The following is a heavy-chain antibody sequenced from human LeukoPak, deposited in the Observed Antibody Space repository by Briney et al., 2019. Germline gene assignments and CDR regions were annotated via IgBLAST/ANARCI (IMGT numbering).Heavy chain of an antibody. V-gene: IGHV3-74*01. Sequence: GGSLRLSCAASGFTFSSYWMHWVRQAPGKGLVWVSRINSDGSSTSYADSVKGRFTISRDNAKNALYLQMNSLRAEDTAVYYCARSSREDMSGYETWGQGTLVTVSS. CDR1: GFTFSSYW. CDR2: INSDGSST. CDR3: ARSSREDMSGYET. D-gene: IGHD5-12*01. J-gene: IGHJ5*02.